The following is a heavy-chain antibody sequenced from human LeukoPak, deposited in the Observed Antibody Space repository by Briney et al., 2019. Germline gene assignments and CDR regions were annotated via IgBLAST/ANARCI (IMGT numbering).Heavy chain of an antibody. D-gene: IGHD1-26*01. V-gene: IGHV4-30-4*08. CDR3: ARVQMWELGPFDY. J-gene: IGHJ4*02. CDR2: IYYSGST. CDR1: GGSISSGDYY. Sequence: TSSETLSLTCTVSGGSISSGDYYWSWIRQPPGKGLEWIGYIYYSGSTYYNPSLKSRVTISVDTSENQFSLKLSSVTAADTAVYYCARVQMWELGPFDYWGQGTLVTVSS.